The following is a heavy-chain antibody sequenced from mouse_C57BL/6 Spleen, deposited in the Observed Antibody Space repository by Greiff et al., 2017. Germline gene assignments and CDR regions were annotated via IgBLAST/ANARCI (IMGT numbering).Heavy chain of an antibody. D-gene: IGHD1-1*01. CDR2: IYPSDSET. CDR3: ARSGVYYYGSSYRAMDY. J-gene: IGHJ4*01. CDR1: GYTFTSYW. Sequence: QVQLQQPGAELVRPGSSVKLSCKASGYTFTSYWMDWVKQRPGQGLEWIGNIYPSDSETHYNQKFKDKATLTVDKSSSTAYMQLSSLTSEDSAVYYCARSGVYYYGSSYRAMDYWGQGTSVTVSS. V-gene: IGHV1-61*01.